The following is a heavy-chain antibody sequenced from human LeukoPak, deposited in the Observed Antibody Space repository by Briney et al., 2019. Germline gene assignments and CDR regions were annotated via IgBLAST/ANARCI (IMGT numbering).Heavy chain of an antibody. J-gene: IGHJ6*02. CDR1: GYTFTSYY. Sequence: GASVKVSCKASGYTFTSYYMHWVRQAPGQGLEWMGIINPSGGSTSYAQKFQGRVTMTRDTSTSTVYMELSSLRSEDTAVYYCARDLNRLAVAGPMDVWGQGTTVTVSS. D-gene: IGHD6-19*01. V-gene: IGHV1-46*01. CDR3: ARDLNRLAVAGPMDV. CDR2: INPSGGST.